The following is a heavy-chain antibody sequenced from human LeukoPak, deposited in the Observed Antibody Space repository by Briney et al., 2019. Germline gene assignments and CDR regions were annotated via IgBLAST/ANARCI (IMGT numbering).Heavy chain of an antibody. V-gene: IGHV3-23*01. CDR2: ISGSGGST. CDR1: GFTFSSYA. Sequence: SGGSLRLSCAASGFTFSSYAMSWVRQAPGKGLEWVSAISGSGGSTYYADSVKGRFTISRDNSKNTLYLQMNSLRAEDTAVYYCAKDGGSSRGGFDYWGQGTLVTVSS. D-gene: IGHD1-26*01. CDR3: AKDGGSSRGGFDY. J-gene: IGHJ4*02.